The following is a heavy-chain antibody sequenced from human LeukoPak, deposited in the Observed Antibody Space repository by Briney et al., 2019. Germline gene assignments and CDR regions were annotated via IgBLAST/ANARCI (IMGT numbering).Heavy chain of an antibody. V-gene: IGHV3-23*01. CDR2: ISGSGNRT. CDR3: AKNLYCGGGSCYPSALGMDV. D-gene: IGHD2-15*01. Sequence: GRSLRLSCAASGFTFSSYAMSWVRQAPGKGLEWVSSISGSGNRTYYADSVKGRFTISRDNSKNTLFLQMNSLRAEDTAVYYCAKNLYCGGGSCYPSALGMDVWGRGTTVTVSS. CDR1: GFTFSSYA. J-gene: IGHJ6*02.